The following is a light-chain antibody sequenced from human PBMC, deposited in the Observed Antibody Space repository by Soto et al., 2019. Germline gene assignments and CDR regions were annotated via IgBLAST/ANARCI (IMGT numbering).Light chain of an antibody. Sequence: IVMSQSPESPVASLRERATTNCNTSKRLLYDSNNNTYLAWYQQKHGQAPSLLIYGISSRATGVPDRFSGSASGTDGTITISRLEQEDGAVYYGQQCTDWTLTFGQGTKVDIK. V-gene: IGKV4-1*01. CDR1: KRLLYDSNNNTY. J-gene: IGKJ1*01. CDR3: QQCTDWTLT. CDR2: GIS.